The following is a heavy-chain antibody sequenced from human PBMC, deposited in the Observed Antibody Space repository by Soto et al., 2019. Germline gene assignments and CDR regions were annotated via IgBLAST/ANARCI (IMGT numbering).Heavy chain of an antibody. D-gene: IGHD2-15*01. CDR3: ARDCSGGSCYPGMDV. CDR1: GFNFNSYT. Sequence: EVQLVESGGGLAKPGGSLRLSCAASGFNFNSYTINWVRQAPGKRLEWLSSISSSGYIFSTDSVRGRFTISRDNAKNSVYLQINSLRAEDTAVSFCARDCSGGSCYPGMDVWGQGTTVTVSS. J-gene: IGHJ6*02. CDR2: ISSSGYI. V-gene: IGHV3-21*01.